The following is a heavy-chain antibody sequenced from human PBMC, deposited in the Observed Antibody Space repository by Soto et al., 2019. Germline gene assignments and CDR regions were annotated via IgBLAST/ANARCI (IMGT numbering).Heavy chain of an antibody. Sequence: GASVKVSCNASGYTFTGYYMHWVRQAPGQGLEWMGWINPNSGGTNYAQKFQGRVTMTRDTSISTAYMELSRLRSDDTAVYYCARDPSPIAVAGQLGFDPWGQGTLVTVSS. CDR3: ARDPSPIAVAGQLGFDP. CDR2: INPNSGGT. V-gene: IGHV1-2*02. CDR1: GYTFTGYY. D-gene: IGHD6-19*01. J-gene: IGHJ5*02.